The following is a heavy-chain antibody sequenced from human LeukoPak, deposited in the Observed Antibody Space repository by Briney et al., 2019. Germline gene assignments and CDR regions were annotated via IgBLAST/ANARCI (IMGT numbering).Heavy chain of an antibody. V-gene: IGHV3-21*01. CDR3: ARVGGLSPNSFDI. D-gene: IGHD3-16*01. Sequence: GGSLRLSCAASGFTFSSSAMNWLRQAPGKGLEWVSSISSSSNYIYYADSVKGRFTISRDNAKNSLYLQMNSLRAEDTAVYYCARVGGLSPNSFDIWGQGTMVTVSS. J-gene: IGHJ3*02. CDR1: GFTFSSSA. CDR2: ISSSSNYI.